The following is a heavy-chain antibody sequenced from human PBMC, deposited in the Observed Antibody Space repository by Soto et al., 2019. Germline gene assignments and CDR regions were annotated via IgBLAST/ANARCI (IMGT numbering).Heavy chain of an antibody. D-gene: IGHD6-19*01. Sequence: LLVESGGGFVKPGGSLRLSCVASGFTFSHAWMDWVRQAPGKGLEGVGRIKSISDGETTNYAASVAGRFTISRDDSKNTLFIHVNSLKTEDTGVYYCTRRIAVAGTYYFDYWGQGTLVTVSS. CDR3: TRRIAVAGTYYFDY. CDR2: IKSISDGETT. CDR1: GFTFSHAW. V-gene: IGHV3-15*07. J-gene: IGHJ4*02.